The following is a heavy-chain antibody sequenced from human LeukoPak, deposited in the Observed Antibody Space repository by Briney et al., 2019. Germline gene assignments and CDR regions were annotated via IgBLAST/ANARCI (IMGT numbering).Heavy chain of an antibody. J-gene: IGHJ6*02. CDR3: ARDPGPYSIPPHDYHYGMDV. Sequence: SETLSLTCTVSGGSISMGDYYWSWIRQPPGKGLEWIGYIYYSASTHYNPSLKSRIIISVDTSKNQFSLKLSSVTAADTAVYYCARDPGPYSIPPHDYHYGMDVWGHGTTVTVSS. CDR1: GGSISMGDYY. D-gene: IGHD6-13*01. CDR2: IYYSAST. V-gene: IGHV4-30-4*01.